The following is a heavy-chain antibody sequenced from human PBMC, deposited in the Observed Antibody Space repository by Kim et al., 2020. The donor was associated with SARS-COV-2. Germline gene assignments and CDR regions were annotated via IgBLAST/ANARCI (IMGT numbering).Heavy chain of an antibody. Sequence: SETLSLACAVYGGSFSGYYWSWIRQPPGKGLEWIGEINHSGSTNYNPSLKSRVTISVDTSKNQSSLKLSSVTAADTAVYYCARGHDYGDGGDAFDIWGQGTMVTVSS. CDR3: ARGHDYGDGGDAFDI. CDR1: GGSFSGYY. CDR2: INHSGST. D-gene: IGHD4-17*01. V-gene: IGHV4-34*01. J-gene: IGHJ3*02.